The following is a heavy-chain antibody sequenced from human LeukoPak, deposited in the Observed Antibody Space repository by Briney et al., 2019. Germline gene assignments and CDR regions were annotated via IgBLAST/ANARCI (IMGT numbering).Heavy chain of an antibody. V-gene: IGHV3-33*01. Sequence: GGSLRLSCAASEFTFSSYGMHWVRQAPGKGLEWVALIWYDGSNEYYADSVKGRFAISRDNSKNTLYLQMNSLRAEDTAVYYCEVVVAATDDAFDIWGQGTMVTVSS. CDR1: EFTFSSYG. J-gene: IGHJ3*02. D-gene: IGHD2-15*01. CDR3: EVVVAATDDAFDI. CDR2: IWYDGSNE.